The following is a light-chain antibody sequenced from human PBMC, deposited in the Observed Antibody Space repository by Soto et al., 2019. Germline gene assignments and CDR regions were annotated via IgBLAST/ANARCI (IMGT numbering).Light chain of an antibody. CDR2: GVS. V-gene: IGKV1-39*01. J-gene: IGKJ4*01. Sequence: DIQLTQSPSSLSASVGDEVTITCRASQGISHYLTWYQQKPGRAPTLLIYGVSTLQSGVPSRFSGGGSGTDFPPTISNLQLEDFATYYCQQGYDAKFTFGGGTRVEIK. CDR1: QGISHY. CDR3: QQGYDAKFT.